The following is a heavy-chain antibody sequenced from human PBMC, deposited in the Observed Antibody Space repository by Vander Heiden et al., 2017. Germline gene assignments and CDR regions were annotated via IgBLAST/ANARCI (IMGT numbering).Heavy chain of an antibody. CDR2: ISGSGGST. CDR1: GFTFSSYA. J-gene: IGHJ4*02. V-gene: IGHV3-23*01. CDR3: ARKLVVVDYFDY. D-gene: IGHD6-6*01. Sequence: EVQLLESGGGLVQPGGSLRLSCAASGFTFSSYAMSWVRQAPGKGLEWVSAISGSGGSTYYADSVKGRFTISRDNSKNTLYLQMNSLRAEDTAVYYCARKLVVVDYFDYWGQGTLVTVSS.